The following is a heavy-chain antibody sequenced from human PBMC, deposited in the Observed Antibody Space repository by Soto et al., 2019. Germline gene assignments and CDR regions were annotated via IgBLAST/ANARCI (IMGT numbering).Heavy chain of an antibody. Sequence: GGSLRLSCAASGFTFSSYDMHWVRQAPGKGLEWVAVISYDGSNKYYADSVKGRFTISRDNSKNTLYLQMNSLRAEDTAVYYCAKEGIAAAVRQYYFDYWGQGTLVTVSS. CDR2: ISYDGSNK. J-gene: IGHJ4*02. CDR3: AKEGIAAAVRQYYFDY. V-gene: IGHV3-30*18. CDR1: GFTFSSYD. D-gene: IGHD6-13*01.